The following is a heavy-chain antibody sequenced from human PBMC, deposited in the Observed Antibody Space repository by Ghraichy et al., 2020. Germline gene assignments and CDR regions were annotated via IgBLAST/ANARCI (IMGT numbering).Heavy chain of an antibody. V-gene: IGHV4-34*01. D-gene: IGHD1-1*01. J-gene: IGHJ5*02. CDR3: ARVVFSNNWTPVHWFDP. Sequence: SETLSLTCAVYGGSFSDYDWTWIRQPPGKGLEWIGEINDSGSIGYNASLTSRVSLSLDTSKTKFSLKLSSVTAADTAVYFSARVVFSNNWTPVHWFDPWGQGTLVIVS. CDR2: INDSGSI. CDR1: GGSFSDYD.